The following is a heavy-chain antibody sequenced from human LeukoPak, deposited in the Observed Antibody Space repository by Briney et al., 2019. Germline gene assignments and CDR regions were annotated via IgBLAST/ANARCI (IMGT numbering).Heavy chain of an antibody. Sequence: GGSLRLSCAASGFTFSSYSMNWVRQAPGKGLEWVSSITCRGRYIYYADSVKGRFTISRDNSENSLYLQMDSLTAEDTAVYYCTRKGSQWDFLVDYWGQETRVAVSP. D-gene: IGHD2/OR15-2a*01. J-gene: IGHJ4*02. V-gene: IGHV3-21*01. CDR1: GFTFSSYS. CDR3: TRKGSQWDFLVDY. CDR2: ITCRGRYI.